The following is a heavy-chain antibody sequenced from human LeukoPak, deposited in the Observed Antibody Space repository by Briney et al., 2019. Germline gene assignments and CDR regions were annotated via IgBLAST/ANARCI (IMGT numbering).Heavy chain of an antibody. CDR3: ARGETSQESPFDY. CDR2: IYYSGST. D-gene: IGHD2-2*01. J-gene: IGHJ4*02. Sequence: SQTLSLTCTVSGGSISSGDYYWSWIRQPPGKGLEWIGYIYYSGSTYYNPSLKSRVTISVDTSKNQFSLKLSSVTAADTAVYYCARGETSQESPFDYWGQGTLVTVSS. V-gene: IGHV4-30-4*08. CDR1: GGSISSGDYY.